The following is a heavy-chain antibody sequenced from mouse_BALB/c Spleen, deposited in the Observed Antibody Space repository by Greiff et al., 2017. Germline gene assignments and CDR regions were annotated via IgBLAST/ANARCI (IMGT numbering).Heavy chain of an antibody. CDR1: GFTFSSYG. J-gene: IGHJ4*01. V-gene: IGHV5-6*01. Sequence: EVQGVESGGDLVKPGGSLKLSCAASGFTFSSYGMSWVRQTPDKRLEWVATISSGGSYTYYPDSVKGRFTISRDNAKNTLYLQMSSLKSEDTAMYYCARQDPYAMDYWGQGTSVTVSS. CDR2: ISSGGSYT. CDR3: ARQDPYAMDY.